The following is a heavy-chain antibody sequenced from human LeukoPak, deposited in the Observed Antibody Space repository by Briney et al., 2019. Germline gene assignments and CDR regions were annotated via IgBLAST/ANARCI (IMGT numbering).Heavy chain of an antibody. CDR3: ATLTKDYDYVGGSYRYRVGLPDY. V-gene: IGHV1-24*01. J-gene: IGHJ4*02. D-gene: IGHD3-16*02. Sequence: GASVKVSCKVPGYTLTELSMHWVRQAPGKGLEWLGGFDPEGGETIYAQKLQGRVTMTEDTSTETAYMELSSLRSEGSAVYYCATLTKDYDYVGGSYRYRVGLPDYWGQGTLVTASS. CDR2: FDPEGGET. CDR1: GYTLTELS.